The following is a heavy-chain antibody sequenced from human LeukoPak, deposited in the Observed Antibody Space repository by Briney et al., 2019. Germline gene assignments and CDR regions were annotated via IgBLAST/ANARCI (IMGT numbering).Heavy chain of an antibody. Sequence: ASVKVSCKTSGYTFTDEYIHRVRQAPGHGLECMGWMHPNTGDTVYVQKFQGRVTFTRDTSISTAYMELHRLRSDDTAVYYCVRHLTDPTSGDYWGQGTLVTVSS. J-gene: IGHJ4*02. D-gene: IGHD1-14*01. CDR1: GYTFTDEY. V-gene: IGHV1-2*02. CDR2: MHPNTGDT. CDR3: VRHLTDPTSGDY.